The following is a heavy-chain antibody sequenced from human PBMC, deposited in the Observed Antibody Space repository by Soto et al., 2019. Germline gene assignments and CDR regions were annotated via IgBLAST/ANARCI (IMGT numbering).Heavy chain of an antibody. V-gene: IGHV3-23*01. CDR1: GFSFSTYA. CDR2: ISAGGGNT. Sequence: EVQLLESGGGLVQPGGSLRLSCAASGFSFSTYAMSWVRQAPGKGLEWVSGISAGGGNTYYAESVRGRFTISRDNSKNTVDLQISSLRAEDTALYYCAKHSEYQLLSWLDPWGLGTLVTVSS. D-gene: IGHD2-2*01. J-gene: IGHJ5*02. CDR3: AKHSEYQLLSWLDP.